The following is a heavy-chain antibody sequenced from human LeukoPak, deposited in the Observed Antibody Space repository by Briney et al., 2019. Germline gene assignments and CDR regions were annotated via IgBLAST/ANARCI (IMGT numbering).Heavy chain of an antibody. D-gene: IGHD6-13*01. J-gene: IGHJ6*02. CDR2: ISGGSEDT. CDR1: GFTFGSYA. Sequence: GGSLRLSCTASGFTFGSYAMSWVRQAPGKGLEWVSSISGGSEDTYYADSVKGRFTISRDNSKSTLNLQLNSLRAEDTAVYYCARTIAQYSNSWLYFYYGLVVWGQGTTVTVSS. V-gene: IGHV3-23*01. CDR3: ARTIAQYSNSWLYFYYGLVV.